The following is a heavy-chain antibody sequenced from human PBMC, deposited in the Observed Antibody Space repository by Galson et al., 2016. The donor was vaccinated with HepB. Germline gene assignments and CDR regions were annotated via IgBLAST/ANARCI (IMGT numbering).Heavy chain of an antibody. D-gene: IGHD4-17*01. Sequence: SLRLSCAGSGLSHSPYAMSWGRQAPGKGLEWVSGISASGGSKTYADSVRGRFIISRDNSNNKLFLQMNSLTTEDTAIYFCAKDRLSGHGDYSWGIFDIWGRGTEVTVSS. J-gene: IGHJ3*02. CDR2: ISASGGSK. CDR1: GLSHSPYA. CDR3: AKDRLSGHGDYSWGIFDI. V-gene: IGHV3-23*01.